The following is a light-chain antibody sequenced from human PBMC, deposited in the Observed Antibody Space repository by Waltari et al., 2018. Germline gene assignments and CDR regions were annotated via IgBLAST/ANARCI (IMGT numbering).Light chain of an antibody. Sequence: SYDLTQPPSVSVAPGQTATITCSGDTLGAKSVSWYQLTPGQSPVMVIYQDVKRPSGASNRFSGSKSGNTASLTISGLQAEDEADYHCCSYAGSSTFVVFGGGTKVTVL. CDR2: QDV. J-gene: IGLJ3*02. CDR3: CSYAGSSTFVV. CDR1: TLGAKS. V-gene: IGLV3-1*01.